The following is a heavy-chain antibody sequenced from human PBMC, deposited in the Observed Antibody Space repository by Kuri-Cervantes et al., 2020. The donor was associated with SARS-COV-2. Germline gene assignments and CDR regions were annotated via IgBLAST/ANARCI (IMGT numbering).Heavy chain of an antibody. V-gene: IGHV4-61*09. CDR3: ARSYLGWSSSSAV. Sequence: SETLSLTCTVSGGSISSGSYYRSWIRQPAGKGLEWIGHIYTSGSTYYNPSLKSRVTISVDTSKNQFSLKLSSVAAADTAVYYCARSYLGWSSSSAVWGQRTLVTVSS. J-gene: IGHJ4*02. D-gene: IGHD6-6*01. CDR1: GGSISSGSYY. CDR2: IYTSGST.